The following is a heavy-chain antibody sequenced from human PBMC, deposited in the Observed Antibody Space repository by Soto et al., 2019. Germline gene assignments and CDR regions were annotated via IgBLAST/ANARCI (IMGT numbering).Heavy chain of an antibody. D-gene: IGHD2-21*02. Sequence: EVQLVESGGGLVKPGGSLRLSCAASGFTFSSYSMNCVRQAPGKGLEWVSSISRSSSYIYYADSVKGRFTIYRDNAKNSLYLQMNSLRAEVTAVYYCAREYCGGDCCPDYWGQGTLVTVSS. CDR1: GFTFSSYS. J-gene: IGHJ4*02. CDR3: AREYCGGDCCPDY. CDR2: ISRSSSYI. V-gene: IGHV3-21*01.